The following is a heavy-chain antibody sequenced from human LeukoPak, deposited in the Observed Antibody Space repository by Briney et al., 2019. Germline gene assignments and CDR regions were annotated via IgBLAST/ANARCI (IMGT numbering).Heavy chain of an antibody. CDR3: AKDRDGSGSCFDY. D-gene: IGHD3-10*01. CDR2: IRYDGSNK. J-gene: IGHJ4*02. Sequence: GGSLRLSCAASGFTFSSYGMQWVRQAPGKGLEWVAFIRYDGSNKYYADSVKGRFTISRDNSKNTLYLQMNSLRAEDTAVYYCAKDRDGSGSCFDYWGQGTLVTVSS. V-gene: IGHV3-30*02. CDR1: GFTFSSYG.